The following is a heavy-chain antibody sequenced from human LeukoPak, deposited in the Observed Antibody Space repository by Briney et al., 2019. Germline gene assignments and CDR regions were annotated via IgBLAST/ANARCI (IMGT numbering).Heavy chain of an antibody. CDR1: GGSISSYY. J-gene: IGHJ5*02. D-gene: IGHD6-13*01. Sequence: SETLSLTCTVSGGSISSYYWSWIRQPPGKGLEWIGYIYYSGSTYYNPSLKSRVTISVDTSKNQFSLKLSSVTAADTAVYYCARDVDSSSWYPNWFDPWGQGTLVTVSS. CDR3: ARDVDSSSWYPNWFDP. CDR2: IYYSGST. V-gene: IGHV4-59*12.